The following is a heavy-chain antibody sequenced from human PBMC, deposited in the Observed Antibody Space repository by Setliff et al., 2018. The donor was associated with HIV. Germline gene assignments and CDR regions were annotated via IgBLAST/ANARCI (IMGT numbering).Heavy chain of an antibody. CDR2: ISYDSRFI. CDR3: ARDRASSGYYASFDH. V-gene: IGHV3-21*01. Sequence: GGSLRLSCAASGFTFSNYNMNWVRQAPVKGLEWVSSISYDSRFIYHADSMKGRFTISRDNAKRLVYLQMNSLRAEDTAIYYCARDRASSGYYASFDHWGQGTLGTVSS. D-gene: IGHD3-22*01. J-gene: IGHJ4*02. CDR1: GFTFSNYN.